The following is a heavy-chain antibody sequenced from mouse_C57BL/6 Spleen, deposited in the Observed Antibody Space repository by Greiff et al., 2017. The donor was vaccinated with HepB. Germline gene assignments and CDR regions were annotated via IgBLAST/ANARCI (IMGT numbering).Heavy chain of an antibody. V-gene: IGHV2-2*01. CDR3: ARGEYYYGSSDWYFDV. J-gene: IGHJ1*03. CDR1: GFSLTSYG. D-gene: IGHD1-1*01. Sequence: QVQLKESGPGLVQPSQSLSITCTVSGFSLTSYGVHWVRQSPGKGLEWLGVIWSGGSTDYNAAFISRLSISKDNSKSQVFFKMNSLQADDTAIYYCARGEYYYGSSDWYFDVWGTGTTVTVSS. CDR2: IWSGGST.